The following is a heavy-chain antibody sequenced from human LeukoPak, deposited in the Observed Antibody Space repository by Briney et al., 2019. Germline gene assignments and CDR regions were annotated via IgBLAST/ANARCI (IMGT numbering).Heavy chain of an antibody. J-gene: IGHJ4*02. CDR3: AKDDAWLQFND. CDR2: INHDGSNT. CDR1: GFTFTTFW. Sequence: GGSLRLSCATSGFTFTTFWMHWVRQAPGKGLVWVSRINHDGSNTNYADSVKGRFTISRDNSENTVYLHMSSLRAGDTAVYFCAKDDAWLQFNDWGQGTLVTVSS. V-gene: IGHV3-74*01. D-gene: IGHD5-24*01.